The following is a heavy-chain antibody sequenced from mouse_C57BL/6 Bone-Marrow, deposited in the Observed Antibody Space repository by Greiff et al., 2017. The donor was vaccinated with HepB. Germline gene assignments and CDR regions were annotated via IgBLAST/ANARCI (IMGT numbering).Heavy chain of an antibody. Sequence: EVQLQESGAELVRPGASVKLSCTASGFNIKDDYMHWVKQRPEQGLEWIGWIDPENGDTEYASKFQGKATITADTSSNTAYLQLSSLTSEDTAVYYCTTDYYAMDYWGQGTSVTVSS. J-gene: IGHJ4*01. V-gene: IGHV14-4*01. CDR1: GFNIKDDY. CDR3: TTDYYAMDY. CDR2: IDPENGDT.